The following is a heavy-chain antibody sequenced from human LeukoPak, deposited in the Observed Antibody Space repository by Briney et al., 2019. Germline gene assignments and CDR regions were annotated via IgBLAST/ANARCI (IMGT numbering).Heavy chain of an antibody. V-gene: IGHV4-59*11. CDR2: ISYIGST. CDR1: GGSFTTHY. CDR3: ASDSISTNAFDA. J-gene: IGHJ3*01. Sequence: KPSETLSLTCTVPGGSFTTHYWSWIRQAPGKGLEWIGYISYIGSTNYNPSLKSRISISIDTSKNEVSLMLTSVTAADTAVYYCASDSISTNAFDAWGQGTMVTVSS. D-gene: IGHD2-2*01.